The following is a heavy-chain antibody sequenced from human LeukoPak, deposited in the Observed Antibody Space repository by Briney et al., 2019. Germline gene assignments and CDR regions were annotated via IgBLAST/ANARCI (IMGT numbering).Heavy chain of an antibody. V-gene: IGHV3-48*03. CDR2: ISTSGGTI. CDR3: ARVEAKFGELLASDY. D-gene: IGHD3-10*01. Sequence: GGSLRLSCAASGFTFNNYEMNWVRQAPGKGLEWVSYISTSGGTIYYADSVKGRSTISRDNAKNSLYLQMKSLRAEDTAVYYCARVEAKFGELLASDYWGQGTLVTVYS. CDR1: GFTFNNYE. J-gene: IGHJ4*02.